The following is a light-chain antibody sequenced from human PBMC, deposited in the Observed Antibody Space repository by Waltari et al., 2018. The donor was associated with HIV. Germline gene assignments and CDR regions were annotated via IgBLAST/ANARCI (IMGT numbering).Light chain of an antibody. V-gene: IGKV1-39*01. CDR3: QQTYSSPPLT. CDR1: QSVSTY. Sequence: DVQMTQSPSSLSASVGDRVTITCRASQSVSTYLNWYQQKPGKAPKLLIYSVSYLQSGVPSRFSGSGSGTEFTLSISSLQPDDFATYYCQQTYSSPPLTFGGGTKVEI. J-gene: IGKJ4*01. CDR2: SVS.